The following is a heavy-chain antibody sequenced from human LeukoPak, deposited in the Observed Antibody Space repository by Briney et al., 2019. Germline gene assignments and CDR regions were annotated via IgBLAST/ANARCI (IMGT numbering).Heavy chain of an antibody. CDR2: IYTSGST. CDR3: ARVRFLEWSQPYYMDV. CDR1: GGSISSGSYY. J-gene: IGHJ6*03. Sequence: PSETLSLTCTVSGGSISSGSYYWSWIRQPAGKGLEWIGRIYTSGSTNYNPSLKSRVTISVDTSKNQFSLKLSSVTAADTAVYYCARVRFLEWSQPYYMDVWGKGTTVTVSS. D-gene: IGHD3-3*01. V-gene: IGHV4-61*02.